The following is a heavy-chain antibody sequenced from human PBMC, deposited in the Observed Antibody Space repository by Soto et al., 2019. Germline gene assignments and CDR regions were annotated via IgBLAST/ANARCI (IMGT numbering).Heavy chain of an antibody. CDR3: AKVQGDVTTVTIWYFDL. D-gene: IGHD4-17*01. J-gene: IGHJ2*01. Sequence: EVQLLESGGGLVQPGGSLRLSCAASGFTFSSYAMSWVRQAPGKGLEWVSAISGSGGSTYYVDSVKGRFTISRDNSKNTLYLQMNSLRAEDTAVYYCAKVQGDVTTVTIWYFDLWGRGTLVTVSS. CDR2: ISGSGGST. V-gene: IGHV3-23*01. CDR1: GFTFSSYA.